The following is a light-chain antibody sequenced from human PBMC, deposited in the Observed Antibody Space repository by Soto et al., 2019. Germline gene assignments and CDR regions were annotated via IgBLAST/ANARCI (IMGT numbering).Light chain of an antibody. V-gene: IGLV9-49*01. Sequence: QLVLTQPPSASASLGASVTLTCTLSSGYSNYKVDWYQQRPGKGPRFVMRVGTGGIVGSKGDGIPDRFSVLGSGLNRYLTIKNIQEEDESDYHCGADHGSGSNCVYEFGGGTQLTVL. CDR3: GADHGSGSNCVYE. J-gene: IGLJ3*02. CDR2: VGTGGIVG. CDR1: SGYSNYK.